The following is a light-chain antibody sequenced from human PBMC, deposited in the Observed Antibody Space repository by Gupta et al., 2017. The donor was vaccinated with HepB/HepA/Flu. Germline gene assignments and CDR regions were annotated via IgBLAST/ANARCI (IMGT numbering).Light chain of an antibody. Sequence: DIVMTQSPDSLTVSLGERATINCKFSQNILFSSNNKNYLAWYQQKPGQPPKLLISWASTRESGVPDRFSGSGSGTDFTLTISSLQAEDVAVYYCQQYDSVLWTVGQGTKVEIK. V-gene: IGKV4-1*01. CDR3: QQYDSVLWT. J-gene: IGKJ1*01. CDR2: WAS. CDR1: QNILFSSNNKNY.